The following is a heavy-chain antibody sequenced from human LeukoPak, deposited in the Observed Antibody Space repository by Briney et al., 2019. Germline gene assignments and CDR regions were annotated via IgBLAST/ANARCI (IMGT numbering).Heavy chain of an antibody. CDR2: IYYSGST. CDR1: GDSISSYY. J-gene: IGHJ2*01. CDR3: ARIDCTGGTCYRYFDL. Sequence: SETLSLTCTVSGDSISSYYWTWIRQPPGEGLEWIGYIYYSGSTSYNPSLKSRVTISIDTSKNQFSLKLSSVTAADTAVYYCARIDCTGGTCYRYFDLWGRGTLVTVSS. D-gene: IGHD2-15*01. V-gene: IGHV4-59*01.